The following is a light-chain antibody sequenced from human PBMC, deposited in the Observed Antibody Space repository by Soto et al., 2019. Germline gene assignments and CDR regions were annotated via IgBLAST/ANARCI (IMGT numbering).Light chain of an antibody. Sequence: QSVLTQPPSASGTPGQRVTISCSGSSSNIGSNYVYWYQQLPGTAPKLLIYSNNQRPSGVPDRFSGSKSGTSASLAISGLRSEDEADYYGAAWDDSLGGGVFGGGTKLTVL. CDR1: SSNIGSNY. V-gene: IGLV1-47*02. CDR2: SNN. CDR3: AAWDDSLGGGV. J-gene: IGLJ3*02.